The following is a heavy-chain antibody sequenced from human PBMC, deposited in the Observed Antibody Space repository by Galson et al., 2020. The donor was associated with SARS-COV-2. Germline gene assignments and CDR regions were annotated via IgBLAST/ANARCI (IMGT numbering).Heavy chain of an antibody. V-gene: IGHV3-11*01. J-gene: IGHJ2*01. CDR2: ISSSGSTI. CDR1: GFTFSDYY. Sequence: LKISCAASGFTFSDYYMSWIRQAPGKGLEWVSYISSSGSTIYYADSVKGRFTISRDNAKNSLYLQMNSLRAEDTAVYYCARDPASSGYYYVNWYFDLWGRGTLVTVSS. CDR3: ARDPASSGYYYVNWYFDL. D-gene: IGHD3-22*01.